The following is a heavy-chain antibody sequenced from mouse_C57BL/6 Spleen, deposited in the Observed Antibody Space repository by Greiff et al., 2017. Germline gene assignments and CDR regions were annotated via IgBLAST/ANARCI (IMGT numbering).Heavy chain of an antibody. J-gene: IGHJ2*01. CDR1: GYSITSGYY. D-gene: IGHD2-4*01. Sequence: EVKLQESGPGLVKPSQSLSLTCSVTGYSITSGYYWNWIRQFPGNKLEWMGYISYDGSNNYNPSLKNRISITRDTSKNQFFLKLNSVTTEDTATYYCARDLDYDGYYFDYWGQGTTLTVSS. CDR2: ISYDGSN. CDR3: ARDLDYDGYYFDY. V-gene: IGHV3-6*01.